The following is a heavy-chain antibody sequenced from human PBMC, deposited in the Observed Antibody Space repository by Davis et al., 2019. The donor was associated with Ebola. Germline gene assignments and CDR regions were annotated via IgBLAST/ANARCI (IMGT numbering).Heavy chain of an antibody. CDR1: GFTFSSYT. CDR2: ISNDGNNI. V-gene: IGHV3-30-3*01. Sequence: GESLKISCAASGFTFSSYTMHWVRQAPGKGLEWVAVISNDGNNITYADSVKGRFTISRDNSKNTLYLQMDSLRTEDTAIYYCARDDILTAYCLEYWGQGTLVTVSS. J-gene: IGHJ4*02. D-gene: IGHD3-9*01. CDR3: ARDDILTAYCLEY.